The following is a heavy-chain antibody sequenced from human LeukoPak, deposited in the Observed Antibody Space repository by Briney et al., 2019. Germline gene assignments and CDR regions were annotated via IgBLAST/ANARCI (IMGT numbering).Heavy chain of an antibody. Sequence: SGGSLRLSCAASGFTFSDYYMSWIRQAPGKGLEWVSYITSSGSTRYYPDSVKGRFTTSRDNAKNSLYLQMNSLRAEDTAVYYCARDRGSYSSSWGNAFDIWGQGTMVTVSS. CDR3: ARDRGSYSSSWGNAFDI. D-gene: IGHD6-13*01. J-gene: IGHJ3*02. V-gene: IGHV3-11*01. CDR1: GFTFSDYY. CDR2: ITSSGSTR.